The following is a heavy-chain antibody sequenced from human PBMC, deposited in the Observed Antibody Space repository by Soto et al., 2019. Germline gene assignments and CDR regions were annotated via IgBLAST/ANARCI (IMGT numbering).Heavy chain of an antibody. CDR2: ISSSGSTI. D-gene: IGHD2-21*02. CDR3: ARVRIVVVTTYPGDYYGMDV. CDR1: GFTFSSYE. Sequence: PGGSLRLSCAASGFTFSSYEMNWVRQAPGKGLEWVSYISSSGSTIYYADSVKGRFTISRDNAKNSLYLQMNGLRAEDTAVHYCARVRIVVVTTYPGDYYGMDVWGQGTTVTVSS. V-gene: IGHV3-48*03. J-gene: IGHJ6*02.